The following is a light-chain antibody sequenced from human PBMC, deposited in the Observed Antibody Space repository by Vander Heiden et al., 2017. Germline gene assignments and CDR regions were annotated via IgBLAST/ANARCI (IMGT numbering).Light chain of an antibody. Sequence: QSVLTQPPSASGTPGQRATTSCSGSSSNIGSNTGNWYQQLPGTAPKLLIYRNNQRPSGVPDRFSGSKSGTSASLAISGLQSEDEADYYCAAWDDSLNGYVFGTGTKVTVL. J-gene: IGLJ1*01. CDR2: RNN. CDR1: SSNIGSNT. CDR3: AAWDDSLNGYV. V-gene: IGLV1-44*01.